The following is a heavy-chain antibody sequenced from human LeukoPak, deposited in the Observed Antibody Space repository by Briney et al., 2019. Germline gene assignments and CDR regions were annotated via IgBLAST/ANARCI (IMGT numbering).Heavy chain of an antibody. CDR2: ISSSGSTI. CDR1: GFTFSDYY. CDR3: AKEGSYSSYYYMDV. J-gene: IGHJ6*03. D-gene: IGHD1-26*01. V-gene: IGHV3-11*04. Sequence: PGGSLRLSCAASGFTFSDYYMSWIRQAPGKGLEWVSYISSSGSTIYYADSVKGRFTISRDNAKNSLYLQMNSLRAEDTAVYYCAKEGSYSSYYYMDVWGKGTTVTISS.